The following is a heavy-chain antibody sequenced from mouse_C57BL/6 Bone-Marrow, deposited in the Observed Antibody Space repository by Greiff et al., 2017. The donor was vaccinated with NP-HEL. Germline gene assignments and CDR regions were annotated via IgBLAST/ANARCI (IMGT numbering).Heavy chain of an antibody. CDR3: ARGGFITPVVAPYFDY. CDR1: GYTFTSYW. Sequence: VQLQQPGAELVMPGASVKLSCKASGYTFTSYWMHWVKQRPGQGLEWIGEIDPSDSYTNYNQKFKGKSTLTVDKSSSTAYMQLSSLTSEDSAVYYCARGGFITPVVAPYFDYWGQGTTLTVSS. J-gene: IGHJ2*01. D-gene: IGHD1-1*01. CDR2: IDPSDSYT. V-gene: IGHV1-69*01.